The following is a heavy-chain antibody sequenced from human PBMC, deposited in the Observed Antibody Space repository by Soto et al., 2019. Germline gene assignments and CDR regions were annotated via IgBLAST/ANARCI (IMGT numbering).Heavy chain of an antibody. CDR1: GGSIGGGGDS. D-gene: IGHD2-2*01. CDR3: ARVPDY. Sequence: SETLCLTCGVAGGSIGGGGDSWSWIRQPPGKGLEWIGYMYHSGSTYYNPSLKSRVTISIDRSKNQFSLKLSSVTAADTAVYYCARVPDYWGQGILVTVSS. J-gene: IGHJ4*02. V-gene: IGHV4-30-2*01. CDR2: MYHSGST.